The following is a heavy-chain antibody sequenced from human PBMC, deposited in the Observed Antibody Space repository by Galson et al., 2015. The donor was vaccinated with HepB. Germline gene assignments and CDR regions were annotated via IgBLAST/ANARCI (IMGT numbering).Heavy chain of an antibody. CDR2: FDPEDGET. CDR1: GYTLTELS. Sequence: SVKVSCKVSGYTLTELSMHWVRQAPGKGLEWMGGFDPEDGETIYAQKFQGRVTMTEDTSTDTAYMELSSLRSEDTAVYYCATYYYDSSGYYPLDYWGQGTLVTVSS. J-gene: IGHJ4*02. V-gene: IGHV1-24*01. CDR3: ATYYYDSSGYYPLDY. D-gene: IGHD3-22*01.